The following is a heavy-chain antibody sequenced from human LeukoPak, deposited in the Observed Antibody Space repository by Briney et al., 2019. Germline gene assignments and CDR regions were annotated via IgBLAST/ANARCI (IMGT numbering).Heavy chain of an antibody. V-gene: IGHV1-18*01. J-gene: IGHJ4*02. CDR3: ARVDGNTFGGVIGIFDY. CDR2: ISANNGNT. D-gene: IGHD3-16*02. CDR1: GYTFTNYG. Sequence: ASVKVSCKASGYTFTNYGISWVRQAPGQGLEWMGWISANNGNTNYAQKLQGRVTMTTDTSTSTAYMELRSLRYDDTAVYYCARVDGNTFGGVIGIFDYWGQGTLVTVSS.